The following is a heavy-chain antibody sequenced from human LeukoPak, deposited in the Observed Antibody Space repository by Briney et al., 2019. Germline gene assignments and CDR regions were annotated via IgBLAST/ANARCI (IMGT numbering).Heavy chain of an antibody. V-gene: IGHV3-66*01. Sequence: GGSLRLSCAASGFIVSHNTMAWVRPAPGKGLDWVALVYSAGTTYYADSVKGRFTISRDNSRNSLLLQMNNLRAEDTAVYYCAKTRGYSGYDHIDSWGQGTLVTVSS. D-gene: IGHD5-12*01. CDR3: AKTRGYSGYDHIDS. CDR2: VYSAGTT. CDR1: GFIVSHNT. J-gene: IGHJ4*02.